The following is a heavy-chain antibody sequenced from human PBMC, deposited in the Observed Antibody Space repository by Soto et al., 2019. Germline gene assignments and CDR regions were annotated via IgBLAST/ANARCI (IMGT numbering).Heavy chain of an antibody. CDR3: AGDIHSSSSGEKFDY. J-gene: IGHJ4*02. Sequence: SVKVSCKASGGTFSSYAISWVRQAPGQGLEWMGGIIPIFGTANYAQKFQGRVTITADESTSTAYMELSSLRSEDTAVYYCAGDIHSSSSGEKFDYWGQGTLVTVSS. CDR1: GGTFSSYA. V-gene: IGHV1-69*13. D-gene: IGHD6-6*01. CDR2: IIPIFGTA.